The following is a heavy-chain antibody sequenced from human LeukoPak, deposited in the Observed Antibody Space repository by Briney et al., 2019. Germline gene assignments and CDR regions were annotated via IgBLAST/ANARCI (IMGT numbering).Heavy chain of an antibody. J-gene: IGHJ4*02. V-gene: IGHV3-21*01. CDR2: ITRSGVYI. Sequence: PGGSLRLSCAASGFSFSTSSMNWVRQAPGKGLEWVSSITRSGVYIYYADSVKGRFTISRDNAKNSLYLQMNSLRAEDTAVYYCARDAAVAGNIDYWGQGTLVTVSS. D-gene: IGHD6-19*01. CDR3: ARDAAVAGNIDY. CDR1: GFSFSTSS.